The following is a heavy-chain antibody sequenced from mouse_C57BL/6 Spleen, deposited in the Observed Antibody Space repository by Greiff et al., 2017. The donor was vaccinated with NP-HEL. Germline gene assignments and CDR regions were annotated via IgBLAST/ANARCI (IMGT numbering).Heavy chain of an antibody. CDR1: GYTFTSYW. CDR3: AVDGYDYAMDY. CDR2: IDPSDSET. D-gene: IGHD2-3*01. Sequence: VQLQQPGAELVRPGSSVKLSCKASGYTFTSYWMHWVKQRPIQGLEWIGNIDPSDSETHYNQKFKDKATLTVDKSSSTAYMQLSSLTSEDSAVYYCAVDGYDYAMDYWGQGTSVTVSS. J-gene: IGHJ4*01. V-gene: IGHV1-52*01.